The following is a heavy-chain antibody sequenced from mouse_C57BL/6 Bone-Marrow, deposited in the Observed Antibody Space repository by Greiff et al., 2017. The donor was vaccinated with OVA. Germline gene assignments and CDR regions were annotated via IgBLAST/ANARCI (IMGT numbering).Heavy chain of an antibody. J-gene: IGHJ3*01. D-gene: IGHD2-4*01. CDR2: ISGGGGNT. Sequence: EVHLVESGGGLVKPGGSLKLSCAASGFTFSSYTMSWVRQTPEKRLEWVATISGGGGNTYYPDSVKGRFTISRDNAKNTLYLQMSSLRSEDTALYYCAREGNYDYDGAWFAYWGQGTLVTVSA. CDR1: GFTFSSYT. V-gene: IGHV5-9*01. CDR3: AREGNYDYDGAWFAY.